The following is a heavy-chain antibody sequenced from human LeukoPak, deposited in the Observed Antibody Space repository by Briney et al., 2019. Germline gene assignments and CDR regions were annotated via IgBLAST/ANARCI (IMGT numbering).Heavy chain of an antibody. CDR3: AIGYDILTGSFDC. CDR2: IDPSDSYT. J-gene: IGHJ4*02. V-gene: IGHV5-10-1*01. CDR1: GYSFTSYW. Sequence: GESLKISCKGSGYSFTSYWISWVRQMPGKGLEWMGRIDPSDSYTNYSPSFQGHVTISADKSISTAYLQWSSLKASDTAMYYCAIGYDILTGSFDCWGQGTLVTVSS. D-gene: IGHD3-9*01.